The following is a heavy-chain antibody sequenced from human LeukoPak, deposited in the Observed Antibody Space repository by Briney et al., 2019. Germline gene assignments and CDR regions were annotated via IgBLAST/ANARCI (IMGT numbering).Heavy chain of an antibody. CDR2: IIPIFGTA. CDR3: ARGEDCSGGSCYQPYYYYMDV. D-gene: IGHD2-15*01. J-gene: IGHJ6*03. CDR1: GGTFSSYA. V-gene: IGHV1-69*06. Sequence: SVKVSCKASGGTFSSYAISWVRQAPGQGLEWMGGIIPIFGTANYAQKFQGRVTITADKSTSTAYMELSSLRSEDTAVYYCARGEDCSGGSCYQPYYYYMDVWGKGTTVTVSS.